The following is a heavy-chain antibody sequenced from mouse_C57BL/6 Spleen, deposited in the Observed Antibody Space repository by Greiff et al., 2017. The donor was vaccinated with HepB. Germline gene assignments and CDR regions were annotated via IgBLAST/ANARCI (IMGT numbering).Heavy chain of an antibody. Sequence: VQLQESGAELVRPGASVTLSCKASGYTFTDYEMHWVKQTPVHGLEWIGAIDPETGGTAYNQKFKGKAILTADKSSSTAYMELRSLTSEDSAVYYCTRDHYGSSLWYFDVWGTGTTVTVSS. D-gene: IGHD1-1*01. V-gene: IGHV1-15*01. CDR3: TRDHYGSSLWYFDV. CDR1: GYTFTDYE. J-gene: IGHJ1*03. CDR2: IDPETGGT.